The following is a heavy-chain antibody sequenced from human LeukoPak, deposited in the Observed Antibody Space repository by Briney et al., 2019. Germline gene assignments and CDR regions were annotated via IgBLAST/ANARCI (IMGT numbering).Heavy chain of an antibody. Sequence: SETLSLTCAVYGGSFSGYYWSWIRQPPGKGLEWIGEINHSGSTNYNPSLKSRVTISVDTSKNQLSLKLSSVTAADTAGYYCAGGYCGSTRGYDGEYWGQGTLVTVSS. J-gene: IGHJ4*03. D-gene: IGHD2-2*01. CDR1: GGSFSGYY. CDR3: AGGYCGSTRGYDGEY. CDR2: INHSGST. V-gene: IGHV4-34*01.